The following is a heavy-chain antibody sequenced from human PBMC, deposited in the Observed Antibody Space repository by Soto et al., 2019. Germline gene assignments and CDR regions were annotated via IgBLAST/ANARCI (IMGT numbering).Heavy chain of an antibody. CDR1: GFTFSSYA. CDR3: ARDSLTYRVLDAFDI. J-gene: IGHJ3*02. D-gene: IGHD3-10*01. Sequence: GGSLRLSCAASGFTFSSYAMHWVRQAPGKGLEWVAVISYDGSNKYYADSVKGRFTISRDNSKNTLYLQMNSLRAEDTAVYYCARDSLTYRVLDAFDIWGQGTMVTVSS. V-gene: IGHV3-30-3*01. CDR2: ISYDGSNK.